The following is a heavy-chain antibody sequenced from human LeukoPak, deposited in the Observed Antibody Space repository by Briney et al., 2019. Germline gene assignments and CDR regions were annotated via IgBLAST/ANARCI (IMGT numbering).Heavy chain of an antibody. CDR3: AKEKGEQQLFPNWFDP. D-gene: IGHD6-13*01. Sequence: GEPLRLSCEASGFTFSSYAMSWVRQAPGKGLEWVSTISGSRGNTYYADSVKGRFTISRDNSKNTLYLQTNSLRAEDTAVYYCAKEKGEQQLFPNWFDPWGQGTLVTVSS. CDR2: ISGSRGNT. CDR1: GFTFSSYA. V-gene: IGHV3-23*01. J-gene: IGHJ5*02.